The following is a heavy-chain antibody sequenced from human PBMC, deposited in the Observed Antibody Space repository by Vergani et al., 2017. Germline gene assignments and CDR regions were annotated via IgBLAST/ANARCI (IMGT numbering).Heavy chain of an antibody. CDR1: GFTFSSYE. CDR2: ISSSGSTI. D-gene: IGHD3-9*01. V-gene: IGHV3-48*03. CDR3: ARDLPYYDILTGYPS. J-gene: IGHJ5*02. Sequence: EVQLLESGGGLVQPGGSLRLSCAASGFTFSSYEMNWVRQAPGKGLEWVSYISSSGSTIYYADSVKGRFTISRDNAKNSLYLQMNSLRAEDTAVYYCARDLPYYDILTGYPSWGQGTLVTVSS.